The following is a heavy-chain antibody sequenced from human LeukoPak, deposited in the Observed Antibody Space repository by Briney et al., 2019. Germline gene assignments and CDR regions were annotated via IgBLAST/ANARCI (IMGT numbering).Heavy chain of an antibody. D-gene: IGHD3-3*01. CDR2: ISYDGSNK. Sequence: GGSLRLSCAASGFTFSSYAMHWVRQAPGKGLEWVAVISYDGSNKYYADSVKGRFTISRDNSKNTLYLQMNSLRAEDTAVYYCARTIFGVVPHRRYYYGMDVWGQGTTVTVSS. J-gene: IGHJ6*02. CDR3: ARTIFGVVPHRRYYYGMDV. V-gene: IGHV3-30-3*01. CDR1: GFTFSSYA.